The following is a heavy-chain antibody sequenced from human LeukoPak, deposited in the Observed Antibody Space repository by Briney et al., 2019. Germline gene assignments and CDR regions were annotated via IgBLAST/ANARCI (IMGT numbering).Heavy chain of an antibody. CDR3: ARSLYRGVAATPAY. J-gene: IGHJ4*02. D-gene: IGHD2-15*01. Sequence: ASVKVSCKASGYTFTSYDINWVRQATGQGLEWMGWMNPNSGNTGHAQKFQGRVTMTRNTSISTAYMELSSLRSEDTAVYYCARSLYRGVAATPAYWGQGTLVTVSS. V-gene: IGHV1-8*01. CDR2: MNPNSGNT. CDR1: GYTFTSYD.